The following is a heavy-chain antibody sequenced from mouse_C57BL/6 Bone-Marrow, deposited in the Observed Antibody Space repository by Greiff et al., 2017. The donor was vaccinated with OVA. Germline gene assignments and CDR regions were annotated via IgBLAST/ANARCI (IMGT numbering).Heavy chain of an antibody. D-gene: IGHD2-1*01. CDR2: IYPGDGDT. CDR1: GYAFSSYW. V-gene: IGHV1-80*01. Sequence: QVQLQQSGAELVKPGASVKISCKASGYAFSSYWMNWVKQRPGKGLEWIGQIYPGDGDTNYNGKFKGKATLTADKSSSTAYMQLSSLTSEDSAVYYCARSPTRYYGNYWFAYWGQGTLVTVSA. J-gene: IGHJ3*01. CDR3: ARSPTRYYGNYWFAY.